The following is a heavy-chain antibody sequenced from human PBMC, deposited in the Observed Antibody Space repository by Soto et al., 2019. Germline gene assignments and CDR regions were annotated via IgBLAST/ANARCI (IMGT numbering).Heavy chain of an antibody. Sequence: QVQLQESGPGLVKPSGTLSLTCDVSSGSINRSNWWSWVRQTPGKGLEWIGEIHESGNTNYNPSLMGRVTISVDKFRNQFSLKLNSVTAADTAVYYCARGWSGSATSCDYWGQGTLVTVSS. CDR3: ARGWSGSATSCDY. CDR2: IHESGNT. D-gene: IGHD2-2*01. V-gene: IGHV4-4*02. CDR1: SGSINRSNW. J-gene: IGHJ4*02.